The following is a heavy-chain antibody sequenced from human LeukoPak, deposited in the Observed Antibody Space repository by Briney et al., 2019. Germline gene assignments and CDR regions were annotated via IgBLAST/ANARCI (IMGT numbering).Heavy chain of an antibody. Sequence: ETLSLTCTVSGGSISSYYWSWIRQPPGKGLEWVSSISSSSSYIYYADSVKGRFTISRDNAKNSLYLQMNSLRAEDTAVYYCASTYDFWSGALTYYFDYWGQGTLVTVSS. CDR2: ISSSSSYI. CDR1: GGSISSYY. D-gene: IGHD3-3*01. CDR3: ASTYDFWSGALTYYFDY. V-gene: IGHV3-21*01. J-gene: IGHJ4*02.